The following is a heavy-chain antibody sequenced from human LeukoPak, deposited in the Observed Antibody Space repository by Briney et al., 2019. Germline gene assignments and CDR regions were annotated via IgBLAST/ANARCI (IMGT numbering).Heavy chain of an antibody. Sequence: ASVKVSCKASGGTFNSYAISWVRQAPGQGLEWMGGIIPIFATANYAQKFQGRVTITADESTSTAFMELSSLRSEDTAVYYCARGNPRSLLPYYFDYWGQGTLVTVSS. CDR1: GGTFNSYA. CDR2: IIPIFATA. V-gene: IGHV1-69*13. D-gene: IGHD3-3*01. J-gene: IGHJ4*02. CDR3: ARGNPRSLLPYYFDY.